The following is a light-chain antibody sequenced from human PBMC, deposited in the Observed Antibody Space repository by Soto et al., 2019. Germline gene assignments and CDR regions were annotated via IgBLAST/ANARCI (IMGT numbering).Light chain of an antibody. J-gene: IGKJ1*01. V-gene: IGKV1-39*01. CDR1: QSISIY. Sequence: DIQMTQSPSSLSASVGDRVTITCRASQSISIYLNWFQQKLGKAPKLLIYAASSLQSGVPARFSGRGSGTDCNLIISSLQPEYFATYYCLQSYSTPWTFGQGTKVVIK. CDR3: LQSYSTPWT. CDR2: AAS.